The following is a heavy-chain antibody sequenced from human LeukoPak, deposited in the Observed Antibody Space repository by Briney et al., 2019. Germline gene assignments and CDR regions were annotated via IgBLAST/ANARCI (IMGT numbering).Heavy chain of an antibody. D-gene: IGHD2-21*01. V-gene: IGHV3-23*01. CDR1: GFGFSTSW. Sequence: GGSLRLSCAASGFGFSTSWMHWVRQAPEKGLEFVSGIYENGGTTYYADSVKGRFSISRDNSKNTLYLQMDSLRGEDTAVYYCAKDFRIGYSAHFDYWGQGALVTVSS. CDR3: AKDFRIGYSAHFDY. CDR2: IYENGGTT. J-gene: IGHJ4*02.